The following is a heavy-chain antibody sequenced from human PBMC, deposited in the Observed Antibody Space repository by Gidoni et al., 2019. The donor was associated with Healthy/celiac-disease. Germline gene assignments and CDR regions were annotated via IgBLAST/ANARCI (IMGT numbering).Heavy chain of an antibody. J-gene: IGHJ3*02. V-gene: IGHV3-23*04. CDR1: GIPFTSSA. CDR2: IGGSGGST. Sequence: EVQLVESGGGLVQPGGSRRLSCAASGIPFTSSAMSWVRQAPGKGLEWVSAIGGSGGSTYYADSVKGRFTISRDKSKNTLYLQMNSLRAEDTAVYYCAKLTGDILTGYYVAHAFDIWGQGTMVTVSS. D-gene: IGHD3-9*01. CDR3: AKLTGDILTGYYVAHAFDI.